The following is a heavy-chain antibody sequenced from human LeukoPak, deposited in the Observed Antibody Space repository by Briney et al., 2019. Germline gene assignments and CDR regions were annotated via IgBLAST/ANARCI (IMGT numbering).Heavy chain of an antibody. CDR2: ISYDGSNK. J-gene: IGHJ4*02. CDR1: GFTFSSYA. Sequence: GGSLRLSCAASGFTFSSYAMHWVRQAPGKGLEWVAVISYDGSNKYYADSVKGRFTISRDNSKNTLYLQMNSLRAEDMAVYYCARGQTGTDFDYWGQGTLVTVSS. D-gene: IGHD1-1*01. V-gene: IGHV3-30*04. CDR3: ARGQTGTDFDY.